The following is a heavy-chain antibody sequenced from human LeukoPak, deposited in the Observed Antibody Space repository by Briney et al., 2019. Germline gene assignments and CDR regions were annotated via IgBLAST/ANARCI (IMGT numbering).Heavy chain of an antibody. CDR2: ISWNGGST. CDR3: ARSRVLERLDY. Sequence: GGSLRLSCVVSGVKFDEHGMTWVRQAPGKGLEWVSGISWNGGSTGYADSVKGRFTISRDNAKNSLYLQMNSLRAEDTAVYYCARSRVLERLDYWGQGTLVTVSS. V-gene: IGHV3-20*04. J-gene: IGHJ4*02. D-gene: IGHD1-1*01. CDR1: GVKFDEHG.